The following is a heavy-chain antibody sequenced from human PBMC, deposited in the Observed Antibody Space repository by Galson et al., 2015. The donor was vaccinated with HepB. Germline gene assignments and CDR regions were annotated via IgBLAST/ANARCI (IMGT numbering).Heavy chain of an antibody. CDR3: AADPHRTTVTTMLF. CDR2: YAPEDGET. D-gene: IGHD4-17*01. V-gene: IGHV1-24*01. Sequence: SVKVSCKVSGPTLTELSVHWVRLIPGKGLEWMGGYAPEDGETIYAQKFQGRFTMTEDTSTAYMHLNNLGSDDTAVYYCAADPHRTTVTTMLFWGQGTLVAVSS. CDR1: GPTLTELS. J-gene: IGHJ4*02.